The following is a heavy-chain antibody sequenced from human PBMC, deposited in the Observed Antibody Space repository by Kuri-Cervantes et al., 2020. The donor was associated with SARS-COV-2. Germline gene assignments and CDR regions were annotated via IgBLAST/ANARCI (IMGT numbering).Heavy chain of an antibody. CDR2: IYGDGST. J-gene: IGHJ3*02. V-gene: IGHV3-66*01. Sequence: GGSLRLSCAASGFTVSSNYMSWVRQAAGKGLEWISVIYGDGSTYYANSVKGRFTISRDDAKNSLSLQMNSLRAEDSAVYYCARGMRRGWFEAAFDIWGRGTMVTVSS. CDR3: ARGMRRGWFEAAFDI. CDR1: GFTVSSNY. D-gene: IGHD6-19*01.